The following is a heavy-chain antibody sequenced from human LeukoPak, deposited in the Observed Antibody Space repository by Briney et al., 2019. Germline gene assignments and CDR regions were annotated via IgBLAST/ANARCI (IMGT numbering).Heavy chain of an antibody. V-gene: IGHV4-34*01. CDR2: INHSGST. CDR1: GGSFSGYY. Sequence: SETLSLTCAVYGGSFSGYYWSWIRQPPGKGLEWIGEINHSGSTNYNPSLKSRVTISVDTSKNQFSLKLSSVTAADTAVYYCARGYSHGCGRNYYYYYGMDVWGQGTTVTVSS. J-gene: IGHJ6*02. D-gene: IGHD5-18*01. CDR3: ARGYSHGCGRNYYYYYGMDV.